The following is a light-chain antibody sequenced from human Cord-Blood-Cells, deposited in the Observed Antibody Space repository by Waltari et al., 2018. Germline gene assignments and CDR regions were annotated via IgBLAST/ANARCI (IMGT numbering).Light chain of an antibody. V-gene: IGKV3-20*01. CDR1: QSVSSSY. J-gene: IGKJ1*01. CDR3: QQYGSSPRT. Sequence: ELVLMQSPGTLSLSPGERATLSCRASQSVSSSYLAWYQQKPGQAPRLLIYGASRRATGIPDRFSGSGSGTDFTLTISRLEPEDFAVYYCQQYGSSPRTFGQGTKVEIK. CDR2: GAS.